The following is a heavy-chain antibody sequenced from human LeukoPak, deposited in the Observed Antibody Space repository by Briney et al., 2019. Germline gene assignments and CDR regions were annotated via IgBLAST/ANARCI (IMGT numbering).Heavy chain of an antibody. CDR1: GYSFTNYW. D-gene: IGHD6-13*01. CDR2: IYPGNSDT. J-gene: IGHJ4*02. CDR3: ARRGQLLVRPPDY. Sequence: GESLKISCKGSGYSFTNYWIGWVRQMPGKGLEWMGIIYPGNSDTRYSPSFQGQVTISADKSISTAYLQWNSLKASDTAMYYCARRGQLLVRPPDYWGQGTLVTVSS. V-gene: IGHV5-51*01.